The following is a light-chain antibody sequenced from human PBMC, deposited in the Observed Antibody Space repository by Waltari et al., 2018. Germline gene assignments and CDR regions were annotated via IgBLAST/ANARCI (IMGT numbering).Light chain of an antibody. CDR3: HSRVVSNVRGA. CDR2: GKV. J-gene: IGLJ2*01. CDR1: SPRSYD. V-gene: IGLV3-19*01. Sequence: SSELTQDPAVSVALGQTVRITCQGDSPRSYDASWYQQKPGQAPILVIYGKVNRPSGIPDRFSGSTSGNTASLTITGSQAEDEADYYCHSRVVSNVRGAFGGGTKLTVL.